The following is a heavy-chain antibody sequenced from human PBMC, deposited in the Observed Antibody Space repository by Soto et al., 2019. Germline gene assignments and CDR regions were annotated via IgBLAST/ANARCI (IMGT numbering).Heavy chain of an antibody. CDR1: GFTFSSYG. CDR3: ARDVGKRRGYFDY. J-gene: IGHJ4*02. D-gene: IGHD3-10*01. CDR2: IWYDGSNK. Sequence: QVQLVESGGGVVQPGRSLRLSCAASGFTFSSYGMHWVRQAPGKGLEWVAVIWYDGSNKYYADSVKGRFTISRDNSKNTLYLQMNSLRAEDTAVYYCARDVGKRRGYFDYWGQGTLVTVSS. V-gene: IGHV3-33*01.